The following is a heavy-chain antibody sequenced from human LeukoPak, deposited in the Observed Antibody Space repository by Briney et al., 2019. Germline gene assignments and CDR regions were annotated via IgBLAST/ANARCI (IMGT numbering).Heavy chain of an antibody. CDR2: ISAYNGNT. D-gene: IGHD3-22*01. V-gene: IGHV1-18*01. CDR1: GGTFSSYG. Sequence: ASVKVSCKASGGTFSSYGISWVRQAPGQGLEWMGWISAYNGNTNYAQKLQGRVTMTTDTSTSTAYMELRSLRSDDTAVYYCACESYDSSGYYYDYWGQGTLVTVSS. J-gene: IGHJ4*02. CDR3: ACESYDSSGYYYDY.